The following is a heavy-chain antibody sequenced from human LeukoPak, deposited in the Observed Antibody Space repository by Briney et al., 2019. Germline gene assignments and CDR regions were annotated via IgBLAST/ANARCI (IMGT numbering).Heavy chain of an antibody. J-gene: IGHJ4*02. CDR3: ARVALTDYGDSDY. CDR1: GYTFTGYY. Sequence: GASVKVSRKASGYTFTGYYMHWVRQAPGQGLEWMGWISAYNGNTNYAQKLQGRVTMTTDTSTSTAYMELRSLRSDDTAVYYCARVALTDYGDSDYWGQGTLVTVSS. CDR2: ISAYNGNT. D-gene: IGHD4-17*01. V-gene: IGHV1-18*04.